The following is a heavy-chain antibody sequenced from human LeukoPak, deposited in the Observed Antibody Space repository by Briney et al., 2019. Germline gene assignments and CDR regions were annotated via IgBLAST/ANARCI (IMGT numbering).Heavy chain of an antibody. D-gene: IGHD1-26*01. CDR2: IRYDGSDK. CDR1: GFTFSTYD. J-gene: IGHJ4*02. Sequence: GGSLRLSCAASGFTFSTYDMHWVRQAPGKGLEWVSFIRYDGSDKLYADSVKGRFTVSRDNSKNTLYLQMNSLRPEDTAVYYCAKRGGSYIGYFDYWGQGTLVTVSS. CDR3: AKRGGSYIGYFDY. V-gene: IGHV3-30*02.